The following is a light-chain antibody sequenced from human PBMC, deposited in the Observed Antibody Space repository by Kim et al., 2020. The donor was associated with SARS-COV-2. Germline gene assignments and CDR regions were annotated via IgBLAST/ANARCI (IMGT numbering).Light chain of an antibody. CDR2: LNSDGSH. Sequence: QPVLTQSPSASASLGASVKLTCTLSNGHSTYAIAWHQQQPEKGPRYLMRLNSDGSHYKGDGIPDRFSGSSSGAERYLTISNLQSEDEAAYYCQTWGAGIVVFGGGTQLTVL. V-gene: IGLV4-69*01. J-gene: IGLJ2*01. CDR3: QTWGAGIVV. CDR1: NGHSTYA.